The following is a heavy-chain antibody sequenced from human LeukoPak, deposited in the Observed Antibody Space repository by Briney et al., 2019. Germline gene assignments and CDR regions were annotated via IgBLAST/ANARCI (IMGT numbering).Heavy chain of an antibody. D-gene: IGHD3-22*01. Sequence: GGSLRLSCAASGFTFSSYWMHWARQAPGKGLVWVSRINSDGSSTTYADSVKGRFTISRDNAKNTLYLQMNSLRAEDTAVYYCARDWDLYYYDSSGYHYSDAFDIWGQGTMVTVSS. V-gene: IGHV3-74*01. CDR3: ARDWDLYYYDSSGYHYSDAFDI. J-gene: IGHJ3*02. CDR1: GFTFSSYW. CDR2: INSDGSST.